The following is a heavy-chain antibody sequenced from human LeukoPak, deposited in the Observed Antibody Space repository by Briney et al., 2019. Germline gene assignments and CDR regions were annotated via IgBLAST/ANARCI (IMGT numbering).Heavy chain of an antibody. J-gene: IGHJ4*02. D-gene: IGHD3-10*01. CDR1: GFTVSAYA. CDR2: IYDDNT. Sequence: GGSLRLSCAASGFTVSAYAMAWVRQAPGKGLEWVSTIYDDNTYYADSVKGRFAISTDNSKNTLYLQINSLRVEDTAVYFCAARKVRGVWFYLDYWGQGTLVTVSS. V-gene: IGHV3-23*01. CDR3: AARKVRGVWFYLDY.